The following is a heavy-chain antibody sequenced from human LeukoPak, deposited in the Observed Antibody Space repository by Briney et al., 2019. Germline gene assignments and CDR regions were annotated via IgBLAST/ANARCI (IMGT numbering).Heavy chain of an antibody. Sequence: GGSLRLSCAASGFASSSYAMSWVRQAPGKGLEWVSAISGSGGSTYYADSVKGRFTISRDNSKNTLYLQMNSLRAEDTAVYYCAKEGTDYYGSGSYTYYFDYWGQGTLVTVSS. CDR1: GFASSSYA. CDR2: ISGSGGST. J-gene: IGHJ4*02. V-gene: IGHV3-23*01. CDR3: AKEGTDYYGSGSYTYYFDY. D-gene: IGHD3-10*01.